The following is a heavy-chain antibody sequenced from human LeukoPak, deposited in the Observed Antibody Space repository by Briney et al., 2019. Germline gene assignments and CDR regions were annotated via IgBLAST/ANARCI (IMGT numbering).Heavy chain of an antibody. CDR1: GFTFSHAW. CDR3: TKFGDSSSWYRTDV. CDR2: IDGGTT. V-gene: IGHV3-15*01. Sequence: GGSLRLSCAASGFTFSHAWMTWVRQAPGKGLEWVGRIDGGTTVSASPVKGRFTISIADYKTTMYQQMNSLKTEETAVYYCTKFGDSSSWYRTDVWGQGTTVTVYS. D-gene: IGHD6-13*01. J-gene: IGHJ6*02.